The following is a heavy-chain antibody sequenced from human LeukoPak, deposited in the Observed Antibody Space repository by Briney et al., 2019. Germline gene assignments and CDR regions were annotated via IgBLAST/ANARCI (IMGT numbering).Heavy chain of an antibody. J-gene: IGHJ4*02. Sequence: PSETLSLTCTVSGGSISSYYWSWIQQPAGKGLEWIGRIYTSGGTNYNPSLKSRVTMSVDTSKNQFSLKLSSVTAADTAVYYCARALRYCSSTSCPFDYWGQGTLVTVSS. CDR1: GGSISSYY. CDR3: ARALRYCSSTSCPFDY. CDR2: IYTSGGT. V-gene: IGHV4-4*07. D-gene: IGHD2-2*01.